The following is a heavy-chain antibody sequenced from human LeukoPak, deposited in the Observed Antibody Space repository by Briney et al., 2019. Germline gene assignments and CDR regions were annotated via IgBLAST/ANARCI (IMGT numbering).Heavy chain of an antibody. Sequence: PSQTLSLTCTVSGGSISSYYWSWLRQPPGKGLEWIGYIYYSGSTNYNPSLKSRVTISVDTSKNQFSLKLSSVTAADTAVYYCARGKASLLYDFYNDYWGQGTLVTVSS. CDR1: GGSISSYY. V-gene: IGHV4-59*01. D-gene: IGHD3/OR15-3a*01. J-gene: IGHJ4*02. CDR2: IYYSGST. CDR3: ARGKASLLYDFYNDY.